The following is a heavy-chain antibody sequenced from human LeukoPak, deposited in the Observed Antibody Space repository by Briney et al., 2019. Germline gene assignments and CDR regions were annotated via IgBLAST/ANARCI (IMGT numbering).Heavy chain of an antibody. D-gene: IGHD3-10*01. J-gene: IGHJ4*02. CDR2: INHSGST. V-gene: IGHV4-34*01. CDR3: AGAWAYGSGSELDDY. CDR1: GGSFSGYY. Sequence: SETLSLTCAVYGGSFSGYYWSWIRQPPGNGLEWIGEINHSGSTNYNPSLKSRVTISVDTSKNQFSLKLSSVTVADTAVYYCAGAWAYGSGSELDDYWGEGIMVTVSS.